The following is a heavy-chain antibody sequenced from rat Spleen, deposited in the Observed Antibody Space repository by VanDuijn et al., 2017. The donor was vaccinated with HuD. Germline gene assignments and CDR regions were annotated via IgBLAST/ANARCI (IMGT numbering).Heavy chain of an antibody. CDR3: ARLGGLRNWFAY. CDR2: ISYDGSST. J-gene: IGHJ3*01. Sequence: EVQLVESGGGLVQPGRSLKLSCAASGFTFSNYGMAWVRQAPTKGLEWVATISYDGSSTYYRDSVKGRFTISRDTAKNILYLQMNSPRSEDTATYFCARLGGLRNWFAYWGQGTLVTVSS. D-gene: IGHD4-3*01. CDR1: GFTFSNYG. V-gene: IGHV5-29*01.